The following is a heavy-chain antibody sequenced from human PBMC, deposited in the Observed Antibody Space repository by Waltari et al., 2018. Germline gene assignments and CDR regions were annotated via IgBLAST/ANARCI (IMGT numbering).Heavy chain of an antibody. J-gene: IGHJ4*02. CDR1: GFTFSSYA. V-gene: IGHV3-23*01. CDR2: ISGSGGST. CDR3: AKDGESAAPRVRYFDY. Sequence: EVQLLESGGGLVQPGGSLRLSCAASGFTFSSYAMSWVRQAPGKGLEWVSAISGSGGSTYYADSVKGRLTISRDNSKNTLYLQMNSLRAEDTAVYYCAKDGESAAPRVRYFDYWGQGTLVTVSS. D-gene: IGHD6-13*01.